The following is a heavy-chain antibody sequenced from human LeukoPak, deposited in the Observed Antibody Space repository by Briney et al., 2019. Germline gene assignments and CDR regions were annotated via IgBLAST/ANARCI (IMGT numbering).Heavy chain of an antibody. V-gene: IGHV4-31*03. CDR2: IYYSGST. Sequence: SQTLSLTCTVSGGSISSGGYYWSWIRQHPGKGLEWIGYIYYSGSTYYNPSLKSRVTISVDRSKNQFSLKLSSVTAADTAVYYCARERYSSSPYYYYYYGMDVWGQGTTVTVSS. CDR3: ARERYSSSPYYYYYYGMDV. D-gene: IGHD6-6*01. CDR1: GGSISSGGYY. J-gene: IGHJ6*02.